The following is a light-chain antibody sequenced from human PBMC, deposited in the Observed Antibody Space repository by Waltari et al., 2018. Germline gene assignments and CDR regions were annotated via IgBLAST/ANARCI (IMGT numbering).Light chain of an antibody. CDR2: DAS. V-gene: IGKV1-33*01. Sequence: DIQMTQSPSSLSASVGDRVTITCQASQDITNSLNWYQQKPGRAPKLLILDASDLQPGVPLRFSGSGSGTVFTFTISNLQPDDIATYYCQHYDNLPYTFGQGTKLDLK. J-gene: IGKJ2*01. CDR3: QHYDNLPYT. CDR1: QDITNS.